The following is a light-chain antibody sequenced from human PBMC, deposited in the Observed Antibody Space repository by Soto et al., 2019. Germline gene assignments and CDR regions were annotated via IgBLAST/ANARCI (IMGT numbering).Light chain of an antibody. J-gene: IGLJ1*01. V-gene: IGLV2-14*01. Sequence: QSVLTQPASVSGSPGQSITISCTGTSSDVGGYNYVSWYQQHPGKAPKLMIYEVSNRPSGVSNRFSGSKSGNTASLTISGLQAEDEADYYCSSYTSSSTLDVFGTGTTVTVL. CDR3: SSYTSSSTLDV. CDR1: SSDVGGYNY. CDR2: EVS.